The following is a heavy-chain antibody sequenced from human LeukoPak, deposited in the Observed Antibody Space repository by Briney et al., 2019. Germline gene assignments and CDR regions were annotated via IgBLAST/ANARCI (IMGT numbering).Heavy chain of an antibody. CDR1: GFTFSKYW. V-gene: IGHV3-74*01. CDR2: IYIDGTGT. Sequence: PGGSLRLSCAGSGFTFSKYWMHWVRQAPGKGLVWVSRIYIDGTGTVYAGSVKGRFTISRDNAKNTLYLQMNSLRVDDTAAYYCTRAPPSNGYSYHFDIWGQGTTVTVSS. D-gene: IGHD5-18*01. J-gene: IGHJ3*02. CDR3: TRAPPSNGYSYHFDI.